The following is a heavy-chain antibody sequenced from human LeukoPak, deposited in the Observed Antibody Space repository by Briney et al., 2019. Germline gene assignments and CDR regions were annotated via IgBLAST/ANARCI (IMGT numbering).Heavy chain of an antibody. J-gene: IGHJ4*02. Sequence: PGGSLRLSCAVSGFTFSDYYMSWIRQAPGEGLEWVSYICSSGITIYYADSVKGRFTVSRDNAKDSLYLQMNSLRAEDTAVYYCTTLRTSGWYQDSWGQGTLVTVSS. V-gene: IGHV3-11*01. CDR2: ICSSGITI. CDR1: GFTFSDYY. CDR3: TTLRTSGWYQDS. D-gene: IGHD6-19*01.